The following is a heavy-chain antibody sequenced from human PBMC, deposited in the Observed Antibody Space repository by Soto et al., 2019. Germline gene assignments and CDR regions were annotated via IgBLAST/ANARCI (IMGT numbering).Heavy chain of an antibody. D-gene: IGHD5-12*01. Sequence: PAGSLRLSSAASGFTFTSYEMNWVRQAPGKGLEWVSYISSSSNTIYYADSVKGRFTISRDNAKKSLYLQMDSLRAEDTAVYYCARSREMATIGPWGQGTLVTVSS. CDR2: ISSSSNTI. V-gene: IGHV3-48*03. CDR1: GFTFTSYE. J-gene: IGHJ5*02. CDR3: ARSREMATIGP.